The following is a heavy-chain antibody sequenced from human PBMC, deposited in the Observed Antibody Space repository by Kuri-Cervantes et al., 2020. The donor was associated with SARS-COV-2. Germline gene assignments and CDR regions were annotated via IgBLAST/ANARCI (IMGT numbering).Heavy chain of an antibody. CDR3: ARDHVGRENAFDV. D-gene: IGHD3-16*01. J-gene: IGHJ3*01. CDR1: GDTVSSYS. V-gene: IGHV1-69*06. Sequence: SVKVSCKAIGDTVSSYSISWVRQAPGQGLEWMGGIIPLFGTTGSAQTFRGRITITADKSTNTAYMELSSLTSDDAAMYFCARDHVGRENAFDVWGQGTMVTVSS. CDR2: IIPLFGTT.